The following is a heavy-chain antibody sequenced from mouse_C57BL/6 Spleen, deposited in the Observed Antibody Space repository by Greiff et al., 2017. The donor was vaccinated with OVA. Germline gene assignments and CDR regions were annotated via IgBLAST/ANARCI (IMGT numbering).Heavy chain of an antibody. Sequence: EVQLQESGPELVKPGASVKISCKASGYSFTGYYMHWVKQSSEKSLEWIGEINPSTGGTSYNQKFKGKATLTVDKSSSTAYMQLKSLTSEDSAVYYCARGHYYAMDYWGQGTSVTVSS. CDR2: INPSTGGT. CDR3: ARGHYYAMDY. J-gene: IGHJ4*01. CDR1: GYSFTGYY. V-gene: IGHV1-43*01.